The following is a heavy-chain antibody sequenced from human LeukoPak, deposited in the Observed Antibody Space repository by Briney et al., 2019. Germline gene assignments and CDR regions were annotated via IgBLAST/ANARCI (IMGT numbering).Heavy chain of an antibody. V-gene: IGHV1-2*02. D-gene: IGHD2-2*01. CDR1: GYTFTGYY. CDR3: ARGYCSSTSCRSSNHDY. Sequence: ASVKVSCKASGYTFTGYYMHWVRQAPGQGLEWMGWINPSSGGTNYAQKFQGRVTMTRDTSISTAYMELSRLRSDDTAVYYCARGYCSSTSCRSSNHDYWGQGTLVTVSS. J-gene: IGHJ4*02. CDR2: INPSSGGT.